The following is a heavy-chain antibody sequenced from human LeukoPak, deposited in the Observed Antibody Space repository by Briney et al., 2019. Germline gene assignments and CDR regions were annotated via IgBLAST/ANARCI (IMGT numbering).Heavy chain of an antibody. CDR3: ATAPRYCSSTSCYRFHGMDV. Sequence: ASVKVSCKVSGYTLTELSMHWVRQAPGKGLEWMGGFDPEDGETIYAQKFQGRVTMTEDTSTDTAYMELSSLGSEDTAVYYCATAPRYCSSTSCYRFHGMDVWGQGTTVTVSS. CDR1: GYTLTELS. V-gene: IGHV1-24*01. J-gene: IGHJ6*02. D-gene: IGHD2-2*01. CDR2: FDPEDGET.